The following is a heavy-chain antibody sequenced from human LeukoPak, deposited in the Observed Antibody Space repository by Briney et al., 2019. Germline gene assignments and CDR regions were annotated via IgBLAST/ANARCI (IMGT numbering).Heavy chain of an antibody. D-gene: IGHD5-18*01. Sequence: SETLSLTCTVSGGSISSYYWSWIRQPPGKGLEWIGYIYYSGSTNYNPSLKSRVTISVDTSKNQFSLKLSSVTAADTAVYYCARRHGYSYGYGYFDYWGQGTLVTVSS. J-gene: IGHJ4*02. V-gene: IGHV4-59*08. CDR3: ARRHGYSYGYGYFDY. CDR2: IYYSGST. CDR1: GGSISSYY.